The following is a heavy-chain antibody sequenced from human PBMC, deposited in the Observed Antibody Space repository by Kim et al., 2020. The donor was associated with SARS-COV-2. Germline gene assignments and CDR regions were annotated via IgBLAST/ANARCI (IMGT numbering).Heavy chain of an antibody. Sequence: GGSLRLSCAVSGLTFSTTDMHWVRQAPGKGLEWIAYISRSGSAIVYADSVKGRFTISRDEAKNSIFLQMNSLRDEDTAVYYCARDRTACDYCGQGTLVTV. J-gene: IGHJ4*02. V-gene: IGHV3-48*02. CDR1: GLTFSTTD. CDR2: ISRSGSAI. D-gene: IGHD1-1*01. CDR3: ARDRTACDY.